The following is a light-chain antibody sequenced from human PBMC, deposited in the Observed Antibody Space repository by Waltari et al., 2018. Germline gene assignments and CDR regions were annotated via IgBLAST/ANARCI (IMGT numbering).Light chain of an antibody. J-gene: IGKJ1*01. CDR1: QSVLYSSNNKNY. Sequence: DIVMTQSPDSLAVSLGERATINCKSSQSVLYSSNNKNYLAWYQQKPGQPPKLLIDWASTRKSGVPARCRGSGSGTYFTHTISSLLADDLAVYSSHQYFSTVPWAFGQATKV. CDR3: HQYFSTVPWA. V-gene: IGKV4-1*01. CDR2: WAS.